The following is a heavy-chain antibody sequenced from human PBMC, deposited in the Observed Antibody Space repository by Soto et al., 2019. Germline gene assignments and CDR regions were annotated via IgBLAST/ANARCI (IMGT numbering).Heavy chain of an antibody. CDR2: INPGAGTT. Sequence: QVQLVQSGAEAKRPGASVKLSCKASGCTFTTYYMHWVRQAPGQGPEWMGLINPGAGTTTYAQKFQGRVTMARDTSSTTIYMELRSLRSDDTAVYYCAREHSGSYVFDHWGQGALITVSS. CDR1: GCTFTTYY. V-gene: IGHV1-46*01. J-gene: IGHJ4*02. CDR3: AREHSGSYVFDH. D-gene: IGHD1-26*01.